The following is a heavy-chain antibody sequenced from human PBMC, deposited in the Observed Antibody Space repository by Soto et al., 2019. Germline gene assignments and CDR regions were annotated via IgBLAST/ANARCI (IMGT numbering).Heavy chain of an antibody. V-gene: IGHV3-23*01. CDR2: ISGSGGHT. CDR1: GFTFSSYA. J-gene: IGHJ6*02. D-gene: IGHD1-26*01. CDR3: AKRDSSVGYVMDV. Sequence: SGGSLRLSCAASGFTFSSYAVTWVRQAPGMGLEWVSTISGSGGHTFYADSVKGRFIISRDNSKNTLYLQMDSLRAEDTAVYYCAKRDSSVGYVMDVWGQGTTVTVSS.